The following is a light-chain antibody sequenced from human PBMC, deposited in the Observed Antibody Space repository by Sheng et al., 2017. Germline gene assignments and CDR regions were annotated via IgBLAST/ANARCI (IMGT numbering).Light chain of an antibody. CDR3: QSYDSSLSAFVI. CDR1: SSNIGAGYD. CDR2: GNN. Sequence: QPVLTQPPSVSGAPGQRVTISCTGSSSNIGAGYDVHWYQQLPGTAPKLLIYGNNNRPSGVPDRFSASKSGTSASLAITGLQAEDEADYFCQSYDSSLSAFVIFGGGTKLTVL. V-gene: IGLV1-40*01. J-gene: IGLJ2*01.